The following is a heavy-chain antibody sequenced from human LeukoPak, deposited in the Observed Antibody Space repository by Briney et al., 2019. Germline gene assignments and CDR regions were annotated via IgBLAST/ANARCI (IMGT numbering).Heavy chain of an antibody. V-gene: IGHV3-73*01. CDR1: GFTFSGSA. CDR2: IRSKANSYAT. CDR3: TMDYGDLDY. D-gene: IGHD4-17*01. Sequence: PGGSLRLSCAASGFTFSGSAMHWVRQASGKGLEWVGRIRSKANSYATAYAASVKGRFTISRDDSKNTAYLQMNSLKIEDTAVYYCTMDYGDLDYWGQGTLVTVSS. J-gene: IGHJ4*02.